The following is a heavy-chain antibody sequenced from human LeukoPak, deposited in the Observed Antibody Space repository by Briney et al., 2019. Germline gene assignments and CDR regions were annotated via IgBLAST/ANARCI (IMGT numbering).Heavy chain of an antibody. J-gene: IGHJ3*02. V-gene: IGHV4-30-2*01. D-gene: IGHD1-1*01. CDR1: GGSISSGGYY. CDR2: IYHSGST. CDR3: ARGLNDGGAFDI. Sequence: PSQTLSLTCTVSGGSISSGGYYWSWIRQPPGKGLEWIGYIYHSGSTYYNPSLKSRVTISVDRSKNQFSLKLSSVTAADTAVYYCARGLNDGGAFDIWGQGTMVTVSS.